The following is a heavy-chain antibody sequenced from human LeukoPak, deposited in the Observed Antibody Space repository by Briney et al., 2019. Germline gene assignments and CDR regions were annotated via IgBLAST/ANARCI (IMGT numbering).Heavy chain of an antibody. V-gene: IGHV3-20*04. CDR1: GFTFDDYG. Sequence: GGSLRLSCAASGFTFDDYGMSWVRQAPGKGLEWVSGINWNGGSTGYADSVKGRFTISRDNAKNSLYLQMNSLRAEDTALYYCAAIAVAGTDYYYYYMDVWGKGTTVTVSS. D-gene: IGHD6-19*01. CDR3: AAIAVAGTDYYYYYMDV. J-gene: IGHJ6*03. CDR2: INWNGGST.